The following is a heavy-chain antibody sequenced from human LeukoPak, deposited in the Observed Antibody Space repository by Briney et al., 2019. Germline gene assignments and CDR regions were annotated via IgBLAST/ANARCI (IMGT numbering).Heavy chain of an antibody. CDR2: INPNSGGT. CDR3: ARTTMVWKNWFDP. CDR1: GYTFTGYY. Sequence: ASVKVSCKASGYTFTGYYMHWVRQAPGQGLEWMGRINPNSGGTNYAQKFQGRDTMTRDTSISTAYMELSRLRSDDTAVYYCARTTMVWKNWFDPWGQGTLVTVSS. V-gene: IGHV1-2*06. J-gene: IGHJ5*02. D-gene: IGHD3-10*01.